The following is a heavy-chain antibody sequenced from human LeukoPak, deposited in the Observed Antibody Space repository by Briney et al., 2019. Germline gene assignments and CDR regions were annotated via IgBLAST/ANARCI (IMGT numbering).Heavy chain of an antibody. J-gene: IGHJ1*01. Sequence: GGSLRLSCAASGFTVSSNYMSWVRQAPGKGLEWVSSISSSSSYIYYADSVKGRFTISRDNAKNSLYLQMNSLRAEDTAVYYCARDVHPSYYDSSGYFQHWGQGTLVTVSS. V-gene: IGHV3-21*01. CDR3: ARDVHPSYYDSSGYFQH. CDR1: GFTVSSNY. CDR2: ISSSSSYI. D-gene: IGHD3-22*01.